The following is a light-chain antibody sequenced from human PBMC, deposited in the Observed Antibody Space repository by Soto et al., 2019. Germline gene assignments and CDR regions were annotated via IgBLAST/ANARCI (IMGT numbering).Light chain of an antibody. CDR3: QQYNKWPQS. CDR1: QSVNTN. CDR2: GAS. V-gene: IGKV3-15*01. Sequence: NVMTQSPATLSVSPGERAALSCWTSQSVNTNLAWYQQRPGQAPRLLIYGASTRATGIPARFSGSGSGTEFTLTISSLQSEDFAVYYCQQYNKWPQSFGQGTRVEIK. J-gene: IGKJ1*01.